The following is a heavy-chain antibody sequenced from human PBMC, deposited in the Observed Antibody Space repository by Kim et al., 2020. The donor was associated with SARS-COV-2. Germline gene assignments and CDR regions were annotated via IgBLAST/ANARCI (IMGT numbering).Heavy chain of an antibody. J-gene: IGHJ6*02. CDR3: AKDLLRVGASVAPRGYYYYYGMDV. CDR2: ISYDGSNK. Sequence: GGSLRLSCAASGFTFSSYGMHWVRQAPGKGLEWVAVISYDGSNKYYADSVKGRFTISRDNSKNTLYLQMNSLRAEDTAVYYCAKDLLRVGASVAPRGYYYYYGMDVWGQGTTVTVSS. D-gene: IGHD1-26*01. CDR1: GFTFSSYG. V-gene: IGHV3-30*18.